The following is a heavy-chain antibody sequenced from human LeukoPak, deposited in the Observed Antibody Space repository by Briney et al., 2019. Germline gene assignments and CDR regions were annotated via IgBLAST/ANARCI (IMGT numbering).Heavy chain of an antibody. CDR1: GGSISSYY. J-gene: IGHJ4*02. CDR2: IYYSGST. Sequence: PSETLSLTCTVSGGSISSYYWSWIRQPPGKGLEWIGYIYYSGSTNYNPSLKSRVTISVDTSKNQFSLKLSSVTAADTAVYYCARVTVPAMAFDYWGQGTLVTVSS. V-gene: IGHV4-59*01. D-gene: IGHD2-2*01. CDR3: ARVTVPAMAFDY.